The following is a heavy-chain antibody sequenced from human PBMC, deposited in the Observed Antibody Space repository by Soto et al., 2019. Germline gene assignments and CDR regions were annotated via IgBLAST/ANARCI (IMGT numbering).Heavy chain of an antibody. V-gene: IGHV3-74*01. Sequence: GGSLRLSCAASGFTFSSSWMHWVRQAPGKGLVWVSRVSGDGSSTNYADSVKGRFTISRDNAKNTLYLQMNSLRAEDTAVYYCAGDRYAVFDYWGQGTRVTVSS. CDR2: VSGDGSST. D-gene: IGHD5-12*01. J-gene: IGHJ4*02. CDR1: GFTFSSSW. CDR3: AGDRYAVFDY.